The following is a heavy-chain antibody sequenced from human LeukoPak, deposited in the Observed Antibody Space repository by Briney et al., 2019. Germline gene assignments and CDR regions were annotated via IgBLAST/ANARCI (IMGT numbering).Heavy chain of an antibody. CDR1: GGSISSGDYY. Sequence: NPSETLSLTCTVSGGSISSGDYYWSWIRQPPGKGLEWIGYIYYSGSTYYNPSLKSRVTISVETSTNQFSLKLSSVTAADTAVYYCAREGSGWQEDYYGMDVWGQGTTVTVSS. J-gene: IGHJ6*02. CDR2: IYYSGST. V-gene: IGHV4-30-4*01. CDR3: AREGSGWQEDYYGMDV. D-gene: IGHD6-19*01.